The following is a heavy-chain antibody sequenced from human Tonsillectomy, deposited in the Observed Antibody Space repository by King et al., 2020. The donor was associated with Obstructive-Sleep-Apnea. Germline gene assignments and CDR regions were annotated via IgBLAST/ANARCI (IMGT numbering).Heavy chain of an antibody. V-gene: IGHV3-43*01. Sequence: VQLVESGGVVVQPGGSLRLSCAASGFIFDDYTMHGVRQAPGKGLEWVSFISWGGGSTYYADCVKGRFTISRDSSKNSLSLQMNSLRNEDNALYYCAKASVSYYYYYYMYACGEGATVTVS. CDR3: AKASVSYYYYYYMYA. J-gene: IGHJ6*03. CDR1: GFIFDDYT. CDR2: ISWGGGST.